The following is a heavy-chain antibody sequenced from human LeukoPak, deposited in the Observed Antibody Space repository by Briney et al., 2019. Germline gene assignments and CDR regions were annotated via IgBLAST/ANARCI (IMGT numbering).Heavy chain of an antibody. J-gene: IGHJ4*02. CDR2: INSDGSST. D-gene: IGHD4-17*01. Sequence: GGPLRLSCAASGFTFSSYWMHWVRQAPGKGLVWVSRINSDGSSTSYADSVKGRFAISRDNAKNTLYLQMSSLRAEDTAVYYCARDYGDYSYYFDYWGQGTLVTVSS. V-gene: IGHV3-74*01. CDR1: GFTFSSYW. CDR3: ARDYGDYSYYFDY.